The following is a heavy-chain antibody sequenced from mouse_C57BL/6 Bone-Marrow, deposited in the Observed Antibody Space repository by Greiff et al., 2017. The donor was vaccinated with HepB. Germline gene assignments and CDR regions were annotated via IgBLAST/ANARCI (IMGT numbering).Heavy chain of an antibody. CDR2: IYPRSGNT. CDR1: GYTFTSYG. V-gene: IGHV1-81*01. D-gene: IGHD1-1*01. Sequence: QVQLQQSGAELARPGASVKLSCKASGYTFTSYGISWVKQRTGQGLEWIGEIYPRSGNTYYNEKFKGKATLTADKSSSPAYMELRSLTSEDSAVYFCARSTTVVVTKDYWGQGTTLTVSS. CDR3: ARSTTVVVTKDY. J-gene: IGHJ2*01.